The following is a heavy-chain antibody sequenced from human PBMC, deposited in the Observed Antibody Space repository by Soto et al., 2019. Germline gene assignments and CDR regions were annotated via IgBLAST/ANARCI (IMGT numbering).Heavy chain of an antibody. V-gene: IGHV1-2*04. CDR3: ARAPVLRFLEWLPAPCYGMGV. D-gene: IGHD3-3*01. CDR1: GYTFTGYY. CDR2: INPNSGGT. J-gene: IGHJ6*02. Sequence: ASVKVSCKASGYTFTGYYMHWVRQAPGQGLEWMGWINPNSGGTNYAQKFQGWVTMTRDTSISTAYMELSRLRSDDTAVYYCARAPVLRFLEWLPAPCYGMGVWGQGTTVTVSS.